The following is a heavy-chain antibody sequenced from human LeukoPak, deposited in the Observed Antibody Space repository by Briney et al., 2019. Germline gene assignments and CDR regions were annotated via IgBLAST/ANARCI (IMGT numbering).Heavy chain of an antibody. D-gene: IGHD3-22*01. CDR3: AIEYYYDSSGYDYYYYGMDV. V-gene: IGHV3-48*04. CDR2: ISSSSSTI. J-gene: IGHJ6*02. CDR1: GFTFSSYS. Sequence: GGSLRLSCAASGFTFSSYSMNWVRQAPGKGLEWVSYISSSSSTIYYADSVKGRFTISRDNAKNSLYLQMNSLRAEDTAVYYCAIEYYYDSSGYDYYYYGMDVWGQGTTVTVSS.